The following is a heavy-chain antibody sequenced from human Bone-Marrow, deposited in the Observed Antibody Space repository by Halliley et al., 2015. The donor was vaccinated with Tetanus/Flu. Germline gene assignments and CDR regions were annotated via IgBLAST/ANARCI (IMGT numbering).Heavy chain of an antibody. D-gene: IGHD3-10*01. CDR1: GFTFSHFG. J-gene: IGHJ4*02. Sequence: SGFTFSHFGMHWVRQAPGKGLEWVAYISSGSHNIHYTDSVKGRFTISRDDDKNALYLQMNSLRADDTAVYYCARDEVSGSYDFDYWGQGTLVTVSS. CDR3: ARDEVSGSYDFDY. CDR2: ISSGSHNI. V-gene: IGHV3-48*04.